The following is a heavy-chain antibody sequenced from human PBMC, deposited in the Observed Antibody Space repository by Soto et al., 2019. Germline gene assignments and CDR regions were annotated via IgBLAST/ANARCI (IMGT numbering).Heavy chain of an antibody. CDR1: GYTFTSYY. CDR3: ARGLPLAADY. Sequence: ASVKVSCKASGYTFTSYYMHWVRQAPGQGLEWMGMINPSNGNTKYAQKFQGRVTITRDTSASTAYMELSSLRSEDTAVYYCARGLPLAADYWGQGTLVTVSS. V-gene: IGHV1-46*01. CDR2: INPSNGNT. J-gene: IGHJ4*02.